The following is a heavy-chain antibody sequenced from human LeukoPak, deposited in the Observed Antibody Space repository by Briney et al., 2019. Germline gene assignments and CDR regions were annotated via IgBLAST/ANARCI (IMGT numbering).Heavy chain of an antibody. CDR3: ARDLGIYGMDV. CDR1: GDRVSSNSAA. D-gene: IGHD1-14*01. CDR2: TYYRYKLYN. V-gene: IGHV6-1*01. Sequence: SQTLSLTCAISGDRVSSNSAAWKWIRQSPSRGLEWLRRTYYRYKLYNDYAVSVKSRITINPDTSKNQFSLQLNSVTPEDTAVYYCARDLGIYGMDVWGQGTTVTVSS. J-gene: IGHJ6*02.